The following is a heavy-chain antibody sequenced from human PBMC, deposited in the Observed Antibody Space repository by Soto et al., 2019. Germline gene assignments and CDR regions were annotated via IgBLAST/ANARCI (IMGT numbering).Heavy chain of an antibody. V-gene: IGHV3-23*01. D-gene: IGHD3-3*02. J-gene: IGHJ6*02. Sequence: EVQLLESGGGLIQPGGSLTLSCAASGFSFSCCAMSWVRQAPGRGLEWVSGVGHDGATTHYADSVKGRFTISKDNSKSTVYLQMNSLRAEDTGVYYCAKDLHYWSAMDVWGQGTTVTVSS. CDR3: AKDLHYWSAMDV. CDR2: VGHDGATT. CDR1: GFSFSCCA.